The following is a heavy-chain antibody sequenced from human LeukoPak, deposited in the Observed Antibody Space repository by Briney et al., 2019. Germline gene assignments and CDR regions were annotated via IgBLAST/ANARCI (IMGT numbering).Heavy chain of an antibody. Sequence: SETLSLTCTVSGGSISSSSYYWGWIRQPPGKGLEWIGRIYTSGSTNYNPSLKSRVTMSVDTSKNQFSLKLSSVTAADTAVYYCARDGVTMVRGVIRAHNWFDPWGQGTLVTVST. J-gene: IGHJ5*02. CDR3: ARDGVTMVRGVIRAHNWFDP. V-gene: IGHV4-39*07. CDR1: GGSISSSSYY. CDR2: IYTSGST. D-gene: IGHD3-10*01.